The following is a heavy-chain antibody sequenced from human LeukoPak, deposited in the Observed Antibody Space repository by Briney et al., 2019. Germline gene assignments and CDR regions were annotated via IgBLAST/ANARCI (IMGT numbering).Heavy chain of an antibody. Sequence: TLSLTCTVSGGSPSGGSYYWGWSRPPAGEGLGWVGCIYTSGSTHYNPSRKSRVTISVDTSKNQFSLKLSSGTAADTAVYYCAREFRYAVTSLDYWGQGTLVTVSS. D-gene: IGHD4-17*01. CDR1: GGSPSGGSYY. V-gene: IGHV4-61*02. J-gene: IGHJ4*02. CDR2: IYTSGST. CDR3: AREFRYAVTSLDY.